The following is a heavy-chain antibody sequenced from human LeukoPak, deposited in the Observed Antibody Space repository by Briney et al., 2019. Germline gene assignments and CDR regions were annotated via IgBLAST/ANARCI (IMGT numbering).Heavy chain of an antibody. D-gene: IGHD2-2*02. Sequence: MTSETLSLTCTVSGGSISSGGYYWSWIRQPPGKGLEWIGYIYHSGGTYYNPSLKSRVTISVDRSKNQFSLKLSSVTAADTAVYYCASISAEGPDCSSTSCYNYMDVWGKGTTVTVSS. CDR2: IYHSGGT. CDR3: ASISAEGPDCSSTSCYNYMDV. V-gene: IGHV4-30-2*01. CDR1: GGSISSGGYY. J-gene: IGHJ6*03.